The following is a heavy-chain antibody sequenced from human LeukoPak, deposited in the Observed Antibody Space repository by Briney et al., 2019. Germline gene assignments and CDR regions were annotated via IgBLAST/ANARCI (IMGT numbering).Heavy chain of an antibody. J-gene: IGHJ6*03. Sequence: GASVKVSCKASGGTFSSYAISWVRQALGQGLEWMGGIIPIFGTANYAQKFQGRVTITTDESTSTAYMELSSLRSEDTAVYYCARGSSSSSSYYYYYYMDVWGKGTTVTVSS. V-gene: IGHV1-69*05. D-gene: IGHD6-6*01. CDR2: IIPIFGTA. CDR1: GGTFSSYA. CDR3: ARGSSSSSSYYYYYYMDV.